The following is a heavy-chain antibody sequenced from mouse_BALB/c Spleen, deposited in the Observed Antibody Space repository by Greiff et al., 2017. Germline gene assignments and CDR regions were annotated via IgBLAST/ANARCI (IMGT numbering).Heavy chain of an antibody. CDR2: IDPANGNT. Sequence: VQLQQSGAELVKPGASVKLSCTASGFNIKDTYMHWVKQRPEQGLEWIGRIDPANGNTKYDPKFQGKATITADKSSNTAYLQLSSLTSEDTAVYYCASRGDYYGSSYAMDYWGQGTSVTVSS. D-gene: IGHD1-1*01. J-gene: IGHJ4*01. V-gene: IGHV14-3*02. CDR3: ASRGDYYGSSYAMDY. CDR1: GFNIKDTY.